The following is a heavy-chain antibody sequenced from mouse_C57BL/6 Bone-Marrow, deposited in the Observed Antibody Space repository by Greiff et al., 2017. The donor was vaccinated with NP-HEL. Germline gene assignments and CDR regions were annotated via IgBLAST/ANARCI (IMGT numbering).Heavy chain of an antibody. CDR2: ISNGGGST. V-gene: IGHV5-12*01. D-gene: IGHD2-4*01. Sequence: EVKLVESGGGLVQPGGSLKLSCAASGFTFSDYYMYWVRQTPEKRLEWVAYISNGGGSTYYPDTVKGRFTISRDNAKNTLYLQMSRLKSEDTAMYYCARGSYYDCDWDYAMDYWGQGTSVTVSS. J-gene: IGHJ4*01. CDR1: GFTFSDYY. CDR3: ARGSYYDCDWDYAMDY.